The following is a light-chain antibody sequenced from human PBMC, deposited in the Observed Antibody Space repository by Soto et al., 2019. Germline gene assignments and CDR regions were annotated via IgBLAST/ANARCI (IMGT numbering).Light chain of an antibody. J-gene: IGKJ4*01. CDR1: QNIHNH. V-gene: IGKV3-15*01. CDR3: QQYDAWPLT. CDR2: DAI. Sequence: EKLMSQSPATLSVSPGERCTLSCRASQNIHNHMSWFLQKPGQTPRLLIYDAIIRAADVTARFSGRWSGTEFTLNINSLQSDGFAVYYCQQYDAWPLTFGGGTKVEI.